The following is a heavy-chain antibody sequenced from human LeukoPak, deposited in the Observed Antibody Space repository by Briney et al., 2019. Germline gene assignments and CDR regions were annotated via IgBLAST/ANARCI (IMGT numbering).Heavy chain of an antibody. Sequence: PGGSLRLSCAASGFTFDDYGMSWVRQAPGKGLEWVSAISGSSGSTYYADSVKGRFTISRDNSKNTLYLQMNSLRAEDTAVYYCAERGAEVGATVAPGDYWGQGTLVTVSS. CDR1: GFTFDDYG. CDR2: ISGSSGST. D-gene: IGHD1-26*01. CDR3: AERGAEVGATVAPGDY. J-gene: IGHJ4*02. V-gene: IGHV3-23*01.